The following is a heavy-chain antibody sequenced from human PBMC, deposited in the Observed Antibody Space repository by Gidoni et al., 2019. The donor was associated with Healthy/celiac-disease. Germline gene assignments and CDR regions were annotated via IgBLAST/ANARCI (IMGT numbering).Heavy chain of an antibody. CDR2: ISSSSSYI. J-gene: IGHJ4*02. Sequence: EVQLVESGGGLVKPGGCLRLSCAASGFPFSSYSMNWVRQAPGKGLEWVSSISSSSSYIYYADSVKGRFTISRDNAKNSLYLQMNSLRAEDTAVYYCARGDYYDSSGYYFGRPIDYWGQGTLVTVSS. CDR3: ARGDYYDSSGYYFGRPIDY. V-gene: IGHV3-21*01. D-gene: IGHD3-22*01. CDR1: GFPFSSYS.